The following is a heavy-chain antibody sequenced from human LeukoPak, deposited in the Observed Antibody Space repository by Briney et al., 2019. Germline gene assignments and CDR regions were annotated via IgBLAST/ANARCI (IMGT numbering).Heavy chain of an antibody. Sequence: PSQTLSLTCTVSGGSISSYYWSWIRQPAGKGLEWIGRIYTSGSTNYNPSLKSRVTMSVDTSKNQFSLKLSSVTAADTAVYYCARDSREYSSGWLLDYWGQGTLVTVSS. D-gene: IGHD6-19*01. CDR2: IYTSGST. CDR3: ARDSREYSSGWLLDY. CDR1: GGSISSYY. V-gene: IGHV4-4*07. J-gene: IGHJ4*02.